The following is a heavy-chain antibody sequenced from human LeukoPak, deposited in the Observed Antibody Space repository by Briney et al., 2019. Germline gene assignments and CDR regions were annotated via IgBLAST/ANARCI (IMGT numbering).Heavy chain of an antibody. D-gene: IGHD2-21*02. V-gene: IGHV3-23*01. CDR2: ISASGGST. CDR3: AKGRLGVTNWFDP. Sequence: HPGGSLRLSCAASGFTFSSYAMNWVRQAPGKGLEWVSAISASGGSTYYADSVKGRFTISRDNSKNTLYLQMNSLRAEDTAVYYCAKGRLGVTNWFDPWGQGTLVTVS. J-gene: IGHJ5*02. CDR1: GFTFSSYA.